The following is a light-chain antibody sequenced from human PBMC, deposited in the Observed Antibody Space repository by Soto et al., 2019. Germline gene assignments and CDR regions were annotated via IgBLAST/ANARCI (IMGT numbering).Light chain of an antibody. CDR2: LSS. V-gene: IGKV2-28*01. CDR1: QSLLHSNGYNY. J-gene: IGKJ3*01. CDR3: MQVLHTPFT. Sequence: DIVMTQSPPSLPVTPGEPASISCRSSQSLLHSNGYNYVDWYLQRPGQSPQLVMYLSSNRASGVPDRLSGSGSATDFTLNISRVEAEDVGVYYCMQVLHTPFTFGPGTRVDFK.